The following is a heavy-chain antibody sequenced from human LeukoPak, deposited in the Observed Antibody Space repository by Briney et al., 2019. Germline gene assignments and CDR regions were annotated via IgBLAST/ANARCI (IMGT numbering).Heavy chain of an antibody. CDR1: GFTFSNSA. Sequence: PGGSLRLSCAASGFTFSNSAMSWVRQAPGKGLEWVSGISISGGTTYYAASAKGRFTISRDNSKNTVYLQLNSLRAEDTAVYYCAKEEVPNDYWGQGTLVTVSS. V-gene: IGHV3-23*01. CDR3: AKEEVPNDY. D-gene: IGHD1-1*01. CDR2: ISISGGTT. J-gene: IGHJ4*02.